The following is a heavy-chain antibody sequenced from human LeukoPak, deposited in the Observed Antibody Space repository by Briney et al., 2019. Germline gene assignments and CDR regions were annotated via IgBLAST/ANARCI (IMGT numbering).Heavy chain of an antibody. CDR1: GFTFNSYS. D-gene: IGHD3-10*01. CDR3: ARDLGSGIYGTFDY. V-gene: IGHV3-21*01. J-gene: IGHJ4*02. Sequence: GGSLRLSCAASGFTFNSYSMNWVRQAPGKGLEWVSSISSSGSYIYYADSVKGRFTISRDNAKNSLCLQMNSLRVEDTAVYYCARDLGSGIYGTFDYWGQGTLVTVSS. CDR2: ISSSGSYI.